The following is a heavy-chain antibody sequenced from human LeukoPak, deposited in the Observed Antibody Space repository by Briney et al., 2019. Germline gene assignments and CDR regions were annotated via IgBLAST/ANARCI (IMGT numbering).Heavy chain of an antibody. CDR1: GYTLTELS. CDR3: ATRPSTNRYYYYGMDV. J-gene: IGHJ6*02. CDR2: FDPEDGET. V-gene: IGHV1-24*01. Sequence: ASVKVSCKVSGYTLTELSMHWVRQAPGKGLEWMGGFDPEDGETIYAQKFQGRVTMTEDTSTDTAYMELSSLRSGDTAVYYCATRPSTNRYYYYGMDVWGQGTTVTVSS. D-gene: IGHD2-2*01.